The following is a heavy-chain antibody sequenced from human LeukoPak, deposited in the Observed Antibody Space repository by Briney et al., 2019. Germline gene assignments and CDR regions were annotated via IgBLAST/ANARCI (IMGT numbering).Heavy chain of an antibody. Sequence: ASVNVSCKASGYTFTSYDINWVRQATGQGLEWMGWMNPNSGNTGYAQKFQGRVTMTRNTSISTAYMELSSLRSEDTAVYYCARGGDGYDFHYYYGMDVWGQGTTVTVSS. CDR2: MNPNSGNT. CDR3: ARGGDGYDFHYYYGMDV. CDR1: GYTFTSYD. D-gene: IGHD5-12*01. J-gene: IGHJ6*02. V-gene: IGHV1-8*01.